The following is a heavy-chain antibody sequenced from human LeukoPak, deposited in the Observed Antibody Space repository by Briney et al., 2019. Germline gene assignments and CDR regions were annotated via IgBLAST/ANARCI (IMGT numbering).Heavy chain of an antibody. V-gene: IGHV3-30-3*01. CDR3: ARLGIVGATGPFYFDY. CDR2: ILNDGSTQ. Sequence: GGSLRLSCAASGFTFSTYAMHWVRQAPGKGLEWVAVILNDGSTQYYADSVKGRFTISRDNAKNSLYLQMNSLRAEDTAVYYCARLGIVGATGPFYFDYWGQGTLVTVSS. D-gene: IGHD1-26*01. J-gene: IGHJ4*02. CDR1: GFTFSTYA.